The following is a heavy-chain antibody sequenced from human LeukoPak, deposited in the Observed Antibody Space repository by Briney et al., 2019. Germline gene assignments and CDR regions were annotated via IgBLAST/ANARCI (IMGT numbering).Heavy chain of an antibody. V-gene: IGHV3-33*08. Sequence: GGSLRLSCAASGFTFSNFGLNWVRQAPGKGLEWVAFISDNGRRTYYLESVEGLFTISRDDSKNTLYLQMNSLRVEDTAVYYCAMSYSSSSVVAFDIWGQGTMVTVSS. CDR1: GFTFSNFG. CDR2: ISDNGRRT. D-gene: IGHD6-6*01. CDR3: AMSYSSSSVVAFDI. J-gene: IGHJ3*02.